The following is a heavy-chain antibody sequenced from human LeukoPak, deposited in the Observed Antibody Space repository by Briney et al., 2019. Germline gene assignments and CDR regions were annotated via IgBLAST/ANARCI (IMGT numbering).Heavy chain of an antibody. CDR3: ARRSDYYDSSGYSYYFDY. CDR2: IKQDGSEK. CDR1: GFTFSSYW. Sequence: PGGSLRLSCAASGFTFSSYWMSWVRQAPGKGLGWVANIKQDGSEKYYVDSVKGRFTISRDNAKNSLYLQMNSLRAEDTAVYYCARRSDYYDSSGYSYYFDYWGQGTLVTVSS. J-gene: IGHJ4*02. D-gene: IGHD3-22*01. V-gene: IGHV3-7*01.